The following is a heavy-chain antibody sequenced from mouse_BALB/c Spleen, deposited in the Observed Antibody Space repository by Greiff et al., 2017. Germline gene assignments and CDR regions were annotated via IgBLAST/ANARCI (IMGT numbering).Heavy chain of an antibody. Sequence: EVKVVESGGGLVQPGGSRKLSCAASGFTFSDYGMAWVRQAPGKGPEWVAFISNLAYSIYYADTVTGRFTISRENAKNTLYLEMSSLRSEDTAMYYCARDRAMDYWGQGPSGTVSS. CDR3: ARDRAMDY. J-gene: IGHJ4*01. CDR1: GFTFSDYG. V-gene: IGHV5-15*02. CDR2: ISNLAYSI.